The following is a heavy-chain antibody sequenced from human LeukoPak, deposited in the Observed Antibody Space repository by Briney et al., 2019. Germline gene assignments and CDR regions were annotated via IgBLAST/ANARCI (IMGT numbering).Heavy chain of an antibody. Sequence: GRSLRLSCAASGFSVSSNAMSSVRQAPGKAPDWVSGMSAAGGSTYYADSVKGRFTISRDNSKNTLYLQMNSLRAEDTAVYYCAKWGTGIPFDYWGQGTLVTVS. V-gene: IGHV3-23*01. D-gene: IGHD3-16*01. CDR2: MSAAGGST. CDR1: GFSVSSNA. CDR3: AKWGTGIPFDY. J-gene: IGHJ4*02.